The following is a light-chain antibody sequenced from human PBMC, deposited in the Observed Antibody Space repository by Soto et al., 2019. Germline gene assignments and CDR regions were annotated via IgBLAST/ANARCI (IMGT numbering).Light chain of an antibody. J-gene: IGLJ1*01. CDR1: TGAVTSGNF. CDR3: LLYYGGAGV. CDR2: SID. V-gene: IGLV7-43*01. Sequence: QAVVTQEPSVTVSPGGTVTLTCAPTTGAVTSGNFPSWFQQKPGHPPRPLTYSIDSKHSWTPARFSGSLLEGKAGLTLSGAQPEDEAEYYCLLYYGGAGVFGTGTKVTVL.